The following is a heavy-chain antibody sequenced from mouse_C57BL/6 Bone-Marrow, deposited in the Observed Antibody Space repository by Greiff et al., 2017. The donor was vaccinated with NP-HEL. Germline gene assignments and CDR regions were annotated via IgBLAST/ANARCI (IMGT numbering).Heavy chain of an antibody. CDR1: GYSITSGYY. CDR2: ISYDGSN. V-gene: IGHV3-6*01. CDR3: AREEIYHGNPRAY. J-gene: IGHJ3*01. Sequence: EVKLEESGPGLVKPSQSLSLTCSVTGYSITSGYYWNWIRQFPGNKLEWMGYISYDGSNNYNPSLKNRIPLTRDTSKNQFFLKLNSVTTEDTATYYCAREEIYHGNPRAYWGQGTLVTVSA. D-gene: IGHD2-3*01.